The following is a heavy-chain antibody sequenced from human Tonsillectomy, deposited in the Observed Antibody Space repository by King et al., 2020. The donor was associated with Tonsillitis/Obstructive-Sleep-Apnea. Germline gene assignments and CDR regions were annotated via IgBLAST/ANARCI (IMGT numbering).Heavy chain of an antibody. V-gene: IGHV1-24*01. Sequence: QLVQSGAEVKKPGTSVKVSCKVSGYTLTELSMHWVRQAPGKGLEWMGGFDPEVGETINAQKFQGRVTMTEDTSTDTAYMELSSLRSQDTAVYYCATEVRVTMMLGYWGQGTRVTVSS. J-gene: IGHJ4*02. D-gene: IGHD3-22*01. CDR2: FDPEVGET. CDR1: GYTLTELS. CDR3: ATEVRVTMMLGY.